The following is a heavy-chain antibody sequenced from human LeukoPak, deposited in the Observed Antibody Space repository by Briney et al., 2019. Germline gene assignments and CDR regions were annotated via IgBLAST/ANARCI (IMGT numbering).Heavy chain of an antibody. D-gene: IGHD2/OR15-2a*01. V-gene: IGHV3-21*01. J-gene: IGHJ6*03. CDR1: GFTFSSYT. CDR2: ISSSSSYI. Sequence: GGSLRLSCAASGFTFSSYTMNWVRQAPGKGLEWVSSISSSSSYIYYADSVKGRLTIPRDNAKNSLYLQMNSLRADDTAVYYCAREAFYATAYYYYYYMDVWGKGTTVTVSS. CDR3: AREAFYATAYYYYYYMDV.